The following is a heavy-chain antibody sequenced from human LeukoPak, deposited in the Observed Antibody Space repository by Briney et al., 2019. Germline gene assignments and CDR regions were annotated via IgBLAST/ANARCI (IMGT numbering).Heavy chain of an antibody. V-gene: IGHV3-30*02. D-gene: IGHD3-22*01. J-gene: IGHJ4*02. CDR2: IRYDGSNK. Sequence: PGGSLRLSCAASGFTFSDYYMSWIRQAPGKGLEWVAFIRYDGSNKYYADSVKGRFTISRDNSKNTLYLQMNSLRAEDTAVYYCAKDPHYYDSSGYFDYWGQGTLVTVSS. CDR3: AKDPHYYDSSGYFDY. CDR1: GFTFSDYY.